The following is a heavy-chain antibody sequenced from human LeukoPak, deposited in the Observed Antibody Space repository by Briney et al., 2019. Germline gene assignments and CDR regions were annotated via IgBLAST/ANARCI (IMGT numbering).Heavy chain of an antibody. D-gene: IGHD3-10*01. Sequence: RGSLRLSCAASGFTFSSYAMHWVRQAPGKGLEWVAVISYDGSNKYYADSVKGRFTISRDNSKNTLYLQMNSLRAEDTAVYYCARDLYYYGSGSYYGGWGYFDYWGQGTLVTVSS. V-gene: IGHV3-30-3*01. CDR1: GFTFSSYA. CDR3: ARDLYYYGSGSYYGGWGYFDY. CDR2: ISYDGSNK. J-gene: IGHJ4*02.